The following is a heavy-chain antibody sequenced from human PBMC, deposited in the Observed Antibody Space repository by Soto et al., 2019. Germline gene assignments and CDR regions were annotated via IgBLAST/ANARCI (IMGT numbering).Heavy chain of an antibody. Sequence: LSLTCAVYGGSFSGYYWSWIRQPPGKGLEWIGEINHSGSTNYNPSLKSRVTIPVDTSKNQFSLKLSSVTAADTAVYYCAREGIGYCSGGSCYANWFDPWGQGTLVTVSS. D-gene: IGHD2-15*01. V-gene: IGHV4-34*01. CDR1: GGSFSGYY. CDR3: AREGIGYCSGGSCYANWFDP. CDR2: INHSGST. J-gene: IGHJ5*02.